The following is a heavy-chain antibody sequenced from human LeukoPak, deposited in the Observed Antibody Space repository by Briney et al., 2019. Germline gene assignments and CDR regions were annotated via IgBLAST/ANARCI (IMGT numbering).Heavy chain of an antibody. J-gene: IGHJ6*03. CDR3: ARGGGSYSFNYYYYYMDV. D-gene: IGHD1-26*01. CDR2: ISAYNGNT. Sequence: ASVKVSCKASGYTFTSYGISWVRQAPGQGLEWMGWISAYNGNTNYAQKLQGRVTMTTDTSTSTAYMELRSLRSDDTAVYYCARGGGSYSFNYYYYYMDVWGKGTTVTVSS. CDR1: GYTFTSYG. V-gene: IGHV1-18*01.